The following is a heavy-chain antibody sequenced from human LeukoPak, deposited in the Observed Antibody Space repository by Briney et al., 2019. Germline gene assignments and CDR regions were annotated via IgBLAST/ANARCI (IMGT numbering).Heavy chain of an antibody. J-gene: IGHJ4*02. Sequence: ASVKVSCKASGYTSTTFGIHWVRQAPGQRPERMGWINVGNGNTKYSQKFQGRVTIARETSASTAYMELSSLTSEDTAVYYCARTSLSAYDYWGQGTLVTVSS. V-gene: IGHV1-3*01. CDR1: GYTSTTFG. D-gene: IGHD3-16*02. CDR2: INVGNGNT. CDR3: ARTSLSAYDY.